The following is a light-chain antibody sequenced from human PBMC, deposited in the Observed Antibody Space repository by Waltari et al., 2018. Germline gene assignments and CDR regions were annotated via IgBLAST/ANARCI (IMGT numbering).Light chain of an antibody. V-gene: IGKV4-1*01. Sequence: DIVMTHSPDPLAVSLGEMATTNCKSTQSVLYSSNNKNYLAWYQQKPGQPPKLLIYWASTRESGVPDRFSGSGSGTDFTLTISSLQAEDVAVYYCQQYYSTPPAFGPGTKVDIK. CDR1: QSVLYSSNNKNY. J-gene: IGKJ3*01. CDR3: QQYYSTPPA. CDR2: WAS.